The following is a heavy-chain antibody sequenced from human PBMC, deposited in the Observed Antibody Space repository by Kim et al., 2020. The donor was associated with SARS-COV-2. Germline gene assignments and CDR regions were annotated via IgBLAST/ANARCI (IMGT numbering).Heavy chain of an antibody. D-gene: IGHD4-17*01. CDR2: INHSGST. J-gene: IGHJ6*01. V-gene: IGHV4-34*01. CDR3: AQRTKVPGAVPYYYYYSG. Sequence: SETLSLTCAVYGGSFSDYYWSWIRHPPGKGLEWIGEINHSGSTNFNPSLKSRRTISVENSKNQFSLKLISWTAADAAVQYCAQRTKVPGAVPYYYYYSG. CDR1: GGSFSDYY.